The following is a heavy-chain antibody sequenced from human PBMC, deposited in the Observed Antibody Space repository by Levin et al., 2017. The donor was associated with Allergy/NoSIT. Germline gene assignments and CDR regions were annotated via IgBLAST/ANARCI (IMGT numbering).Heavy chain of an antibody. CDR3: AKIGSRCSGGSCYGTLDY. CDR1: GFTFSSYA. V-gene: IGHV3-23*01. Sequence: GESLKISCAASGFTFSSYAMSWVRQAPGKGLEWVSAISGSGGSTYYADSVKGRFTISRDNFKNTLYLQMNSLRAEDTAVYYCAKIGSRCSGGSCYGTLDYWGQGTLVTVSS. D-gene: IGHD2-15*01. CDR2: ISGSGGST. J-gene: IGHJ4*02.